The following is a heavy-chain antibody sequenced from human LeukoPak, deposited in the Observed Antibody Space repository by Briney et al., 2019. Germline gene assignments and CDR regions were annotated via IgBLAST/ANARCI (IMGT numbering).Heavy chain of an antibody. CDR3: ARDPRTTGKSNYGMDV. J-gene: IGHJ6*02. V-gene: IGHV3-53*01. D-gene: IGHD4-17*01. CDR2: IYSGGTT. Sequence: PGGSLRLSCAASGITVSSNYMSWVRQPPGKGLEWVSIIYSGGTTYADSVQGRFTISRDNSKNTVYLQMNSLRVEDTAVYYRARDPRTTGKSNYGMDVWGQGTTVTVSS. CDR1: GITVSSNY.